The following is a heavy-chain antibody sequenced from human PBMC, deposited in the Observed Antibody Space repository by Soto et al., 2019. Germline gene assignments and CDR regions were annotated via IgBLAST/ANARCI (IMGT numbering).Heavy chain of an antibody. Sequence: GGSLRLSCTASGFTFGDYAMSWFRQAPGKGLEWVGFIRSKAYGGTTEYAASVKGRFTISRDDSKSIAYLQMNSLKTEDTAVYYCTRDIVVVPAASSQSLPAENYYMDVWGKGTKVTVSS. CDR2: IRSKAYGGTT. CDR3: TRDIVVVPAASSQSLPAENYYMDV. V-gene: IGHV3-49*03. J-gene: IGHJ6*03. D-gene: IGHD2-2*01. CDR1: GFTFGDYA.